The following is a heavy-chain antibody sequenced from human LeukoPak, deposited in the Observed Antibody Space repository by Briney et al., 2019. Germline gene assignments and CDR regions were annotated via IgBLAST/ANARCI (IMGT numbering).Heavy chain of an antibody. Sequence: GGSLRLSCAASGFTFSSYSMNWVRQAPGKGLEWVSSISSSSSYIYYADSVKGRFTTSRDNAKNSLYLQMNSLRAEDTAVYYCSSSGYGGYFDYWGQGTLVTVSS. CDR2: ISSSSSYI. J-gene: IGHJ4*02. CDR1: GFTFSSYS. CDR3: SSSGYGGYFDY. V-gene: IGHV3-21*01. D-gene: IGHD3-22*01.